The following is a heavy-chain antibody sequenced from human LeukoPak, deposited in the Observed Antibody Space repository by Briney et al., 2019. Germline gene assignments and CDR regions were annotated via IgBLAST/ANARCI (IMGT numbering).Heavy chain of an antibody. CDR2: IIPILGIA. J-gene: IGHJ5*02. CDR1: GYTFTSYG. Sequence: SVKVSCKASGYTFTSYGISWVRQAPGQGLEWMGRIIPILGIANYAQKFQGRVTITADKSTSTAYMELSSLRSEDTAVYYCARGGYGDYGVPWGQGTLVTVSS. V-gene: IGHV1-69*04. D-gene: IGHD4-17*01. CDR3: ARGGYGDYGVP.